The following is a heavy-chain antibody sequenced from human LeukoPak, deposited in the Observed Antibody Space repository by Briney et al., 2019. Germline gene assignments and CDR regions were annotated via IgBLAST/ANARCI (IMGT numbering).Heavy chain of an antibody. CDR2: ISTSSTTI. Sequence: GGFLRLSCAASGLTFSKYSMTWVRQAPGKGLEWVSFISTSSTTIYYADSVKGRFTISRDNAKNSLYLQMNSLKVEDTAIYYCARDNWIDCWGQGTLVTVSS. V-gene: IGHV3-48*04. J-gene: IGHJ5*01. CDR1: GLTFSKYS. CDR3: ARDNWIDC.